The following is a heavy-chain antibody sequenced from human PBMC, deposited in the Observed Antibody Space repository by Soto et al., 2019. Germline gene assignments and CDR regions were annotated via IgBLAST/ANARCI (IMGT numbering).Heavy chain of an antibody. Sequence: QVQLVQSGAEVKKPGASVKVSCKASGYTFTNYGISWVRQAPGQGLEWMVWISAYNGNTKYAQKFQGRVTMTTDTSTSTAYMELRSLRSDDTAVYYCARGVGSGSYYNQYNWFDPWGQGTLVTVSS. CDR1: GYTFTNYG. D-gene: IGHD3-10*01. CDR2: ISAYNGNT. V-gene: IGHV1-18*01. J-gene: IGHJ5*02. CDR3: ARGVGSGSYYNQYNWFDP.